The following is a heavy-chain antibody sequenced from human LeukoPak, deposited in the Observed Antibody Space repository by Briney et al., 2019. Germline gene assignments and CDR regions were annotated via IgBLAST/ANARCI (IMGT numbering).Heavy chain of an antibody. V-gene: IGHV3-7*01. Sequence: QPGGSLRLSCAASGFPFSSYWMMWVRQAPGKGLEWVANINPDGSEKYYVHSVKGRFTISRDNAKNSLYLQMNRLRAEDTALYCCVRDGARAAADYWGQGTL. CDR1: GFPFSSYW. J-gene: IGHJ4*02. CDR3: VRDGARAAADY. D-gene: IGHD2-15*01. CDR2: INPDGSEK.